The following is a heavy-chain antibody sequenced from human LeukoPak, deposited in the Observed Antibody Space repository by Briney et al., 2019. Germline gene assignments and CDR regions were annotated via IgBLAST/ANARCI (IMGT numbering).Heavy chain of an antibody. D-gene: IGHD1-26*01. J-gene: IGHJ4*02. CDR3: ARDPLARYSGSYHY. CDR2: ISSSGSTI. Sequence: PGGSLRLSCAASGFTFSSYEMNWVRQAPGKGLEWVSYISSSGSTIYYADSVKGRFTISRDNAKNSLYLQIHSLRAEDTALYYCARDPLARYSGSYHYWGPGTLVTVSS. CDR1: GFTFSSYE. V-gene: IGHV3-48*03.